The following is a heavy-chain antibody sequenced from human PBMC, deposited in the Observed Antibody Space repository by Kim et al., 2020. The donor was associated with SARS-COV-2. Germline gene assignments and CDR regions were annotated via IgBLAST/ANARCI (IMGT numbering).Heavy chain of an antibody. CDR1: GGSINSGGYY. CDR2: IYYSGSISYIP. Sequence: SETLSLTCIVSGGSINSGGYYWSWIRQHPGKGLEWIGYIYYSGSISYIPSYNPSLKSRVTILLYTSKNQFSLNLTSVTAADTAVYYCARARIWFGALGWFDSCGQGTLVTVSS. J-gene: IGHJ5*01. V-gene: IGHV4-31*03. D-gene: IGHD3-10*01. CDR3: ARARIWFGALGWFDS.